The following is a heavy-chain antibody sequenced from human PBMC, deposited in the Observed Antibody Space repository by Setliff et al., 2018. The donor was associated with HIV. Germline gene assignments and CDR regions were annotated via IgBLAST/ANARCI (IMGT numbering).Heavy chain of an antibody. CDR2: VYHSGKT. D-gene: IGHD3-3*01. Sequence: SETLSLTCTVSGQFISDGYYWGWIRQPPGKGLEWIGSVYHSGKTYYNPSLKSRVTMSADTSKNQISLMLRSMTAADTAVYYCAKHDFGVGSCFDPWGQGSLVTVSS. CDR1: GQFISDGYY. V-gene: IGHV4-38-2*02. J-gene: IGHJ5*02. CDR3: AKHDFGVGSCFDP.